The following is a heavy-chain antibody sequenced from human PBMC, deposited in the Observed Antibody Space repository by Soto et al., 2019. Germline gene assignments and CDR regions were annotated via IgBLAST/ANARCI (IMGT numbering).Heavy chain of an antibody. CDR1: GGSITSSSYY. D-gene: IGHD6-13*01. V-gene: IGHV4-39*01. Sequence: QLQLQESGPGLEKPSETLSLTSTVSGGSITSSSYYWGWIRKPPGMGLEWIGSIYYSGSNNYNPSLNSRVTISVDTSKNQFSLKLSSVTAADTAVYYCARHQAGPFDYWGQGTLVTVSS. CDR2: IYYSGSN. CDR3: ARHQAGPFDY. J-gene: IGHJ4*02.